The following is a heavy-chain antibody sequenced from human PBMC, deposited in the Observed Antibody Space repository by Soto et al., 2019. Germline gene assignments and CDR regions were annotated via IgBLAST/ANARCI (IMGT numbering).Heavy chain of an antibody. Sequence: PGGSLRLSCVASGFTFSDHYMTWIRQAPGKGLEWLSYVSTSSSYTNYADSVKGRFTISRDNSKNTLYLQMNSLRADDTAVYYCARAGGIAASGTIDSWGQGITASGTIDSWGQGALVTVSS. CDR2: VSTSSSYT. CDR3: ARAGGIAASGTIDSWGQGITASGTIDS. D-gene: IGHD6-13*01. J-gene: IGHJ4*02. V-gene: IGHV3-11*05. CDR1: GFTFSDHY.